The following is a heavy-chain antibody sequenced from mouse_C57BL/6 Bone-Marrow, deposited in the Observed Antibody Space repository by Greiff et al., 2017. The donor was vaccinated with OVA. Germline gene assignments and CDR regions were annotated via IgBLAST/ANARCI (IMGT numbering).Heavy chain of an antibody. J-gene: IGHJ1*03. CDR2: IDPSDSYT. CDR3: ARNYWYFDV. V-gene: IGHV1-69*01. Sequence: QVQLQQPGAELVMPGASVKLSCKASGYTFTSYWMHWVKQRPGQGLEWIGEIDPSDSYTNYNQKFKGKSTLTVDKSSSTAYMQLSSLTYEDSAVYYCARNYWYFDVWGTGTTVTVSS. CDR1: GYTFTSYW.